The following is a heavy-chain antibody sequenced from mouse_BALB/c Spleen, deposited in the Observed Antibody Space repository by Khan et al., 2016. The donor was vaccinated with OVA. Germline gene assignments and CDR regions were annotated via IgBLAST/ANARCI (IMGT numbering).Heavy chain of an antibody. CDR1: GYSFTGYL. CDR3: ARIYRSDFDY. V-gene: IGHV1-20*02. Sequence: VQLQQSGPELVRPGASVKISCKASGYSFTGYLMNWVMQSHGKSLEWIGRINPHIGETFYNPKFTGKATLTVDESSSTAHMELRSLASEDSAVYYCARIYRSDFDYWGQGTTLTVSS. CDR2: INPHIGET. D-gene: IGHD1-1*01. J-gene: IGHJ2*01.